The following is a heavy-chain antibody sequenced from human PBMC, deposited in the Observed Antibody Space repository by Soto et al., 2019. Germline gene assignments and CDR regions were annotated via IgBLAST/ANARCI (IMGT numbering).Heavy chain of an antibody. CDR3: GRGRSGQIVIFY. Sequence: ASVKVSCKTSGYTFTGHYIHWVRQAPQQGPEWMGEIGPESGATRYAEKFRGRITMTMDTSITTVYMELRNLSPDDTAVYYCGRGRSGQIVIFYWGQGTPVTVSS. J-gene: IGHJ4*02. D-gene: IGHD1-26*01. V-gene: IGHV1-2*02. CDR2: IGPESGAT. CDR1: GYTFTGHY.